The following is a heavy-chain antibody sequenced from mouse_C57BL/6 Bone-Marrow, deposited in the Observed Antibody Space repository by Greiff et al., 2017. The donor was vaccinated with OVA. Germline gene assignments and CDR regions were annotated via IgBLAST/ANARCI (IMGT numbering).Heavy chain of an antibody. CDR3: APLLRYPPWFAY. D-gene: IGHD1-1*01. CDR2: INPNNGGT. V-gene: IGHV1-26*01. Sequence: EVKLQQSGPELVKPGASVKISCKASGYTFTDYYMNWVKQSHGKSLEWIGDINPNNGGTSYNQKFKGKATLTVDKSSSTAYMELRSLTSEDSAVYYCAPLLRYPPWFAYWGQGTLVTVSA. CDR1: GYTFTDYY. J-gene: IGHJ3*01.